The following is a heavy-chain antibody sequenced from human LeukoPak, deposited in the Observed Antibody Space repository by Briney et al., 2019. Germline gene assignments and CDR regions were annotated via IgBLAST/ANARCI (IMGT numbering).Heavy chain of an antibody. CDR1: GFTFSTYA. D-gene: IGHD3-22*01. Sequence: GGSLRLSCAASGFTFSTYAMSWVRQAPGRGLEWVSAISGSSDTTYYADSVKGRFTISRDNSKNTLYLQMNSLRAEDTAVYYCARERDSSGYPDYWGQGTLVTVSS. CDR3: ARERDSSGYPDY. V-gene: IGHV3-23*01. CDR2: ISGSSDTT. J-gene: IGHJ4*02.